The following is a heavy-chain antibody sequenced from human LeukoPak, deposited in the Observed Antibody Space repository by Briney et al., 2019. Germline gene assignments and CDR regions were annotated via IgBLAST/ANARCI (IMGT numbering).Heavy chain of an antibody. J-gene: IGHJ4*02. CDR3: ASHDYGGRFDY. CDR2: IYHSGST. CDR1: GYSISSGYY. D-gene: IGHD4-23*01. V-gene: IGHV4-38-2*02. Sequence: SETLSLTCTVSGYSISSGYYWGWIRQPPGKGLEWIGSIYHSGSTYYNPSLKNRVTISVDTSKNQFSLKLSSVTAADTAVYYCASHDYGGRFDYWGQGTLVTVSS.